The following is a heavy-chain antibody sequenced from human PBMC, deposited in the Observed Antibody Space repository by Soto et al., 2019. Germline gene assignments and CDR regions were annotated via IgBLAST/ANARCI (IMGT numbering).Heavy chain of an antibody. V-gene: IGHV4-4*07. D-gene: IGHD6-13*01. J-gene: IGHJ4*02. CDR3: ARESDSSSGGGRYYFDY. CDR2: IYTSGST. CDR1: GGSISSYY. Sequence: QVQLQESGPGLVKPSETLSLTCTVSGGSISSYYWSWIRQPAGKGLEWIGRIYTSGSTNYNPFVKSRVTMSVDTSKNQFSLKLSSVTAADTAVYYCARESDSSSGGGRYYFDYWGQGTLVTVSS.